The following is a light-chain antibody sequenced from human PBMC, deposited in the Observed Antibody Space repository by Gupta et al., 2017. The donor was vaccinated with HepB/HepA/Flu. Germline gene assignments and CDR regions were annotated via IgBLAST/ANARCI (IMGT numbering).Light chain of an antibody. J-gene: IGKJ4*01. CDR1: QIVSSY. V-gene: IGKV3-11*01. CDR2: DAF. CDR3: QHRSNWLT. Sequence: EIVFTQSPATPSLSPGERATLSCRASQIVSSYLAWYQQKPGQAPRLLIYDAFNRATVIPATFSGSGSGTDFTLTISSLEPEDFAVYYCQHRSNWLTFGGGTKVEIK.